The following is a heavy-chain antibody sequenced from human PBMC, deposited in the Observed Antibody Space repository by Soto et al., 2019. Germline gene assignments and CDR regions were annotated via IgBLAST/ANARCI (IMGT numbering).Heavy chain of an antibody. Sequence: SETLSLTCAVYGGSFSGYYWSWIRQPPGKGLEWIGEINHSGSTNYNPSLKSRVTISVDTSKNQFSLKLSSVTAADTAVYYCARARPYSSSWYGSRLSWFDPWGQGXLVTVSS. J-gene: IGHJ5*02. D-gene: IGHD6-13*01. CDR2: INHSGST. CDR3: ARARPYSSSWYGSRLSWFDP. V-gene: IGHV4-34*01. CDR1: GGSFSGYY.